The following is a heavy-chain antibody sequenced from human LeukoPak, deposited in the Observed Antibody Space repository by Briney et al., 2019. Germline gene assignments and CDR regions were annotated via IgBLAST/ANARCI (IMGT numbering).Heavy chain of an antibody. CDR2: ISPYNGNT. Sequence: WASVKVSCKASGYTFSTYGINWVRQAPGQGLEWMGWISPYNGNTNYTQKFQGRVTMTTDTSTSTAYMELRSLRSDDTAVYYCATSYTSGWVDFDYWGQGTLVTVSS. D-gene: IGHD6-19*01. J-gene: IGHJ4*02. CDR1: GYTFSTYG. V-gene: IGHV1-18*01. CDR3: ATSYTSGWVDFDY.